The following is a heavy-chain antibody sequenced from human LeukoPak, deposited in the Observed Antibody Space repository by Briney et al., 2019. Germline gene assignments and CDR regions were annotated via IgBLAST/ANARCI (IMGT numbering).Heavy chain of an antibody. CDR2: IKQDGSEK. J-gene: IGHJ6*03. CDR1: GFTFSSYW. D-gene: IGHD3-22*01. V-gene: IGHV3-7*01. CDR3: AREAHDSSGYYYYYYYMDV. Sequence: PGGSLRLSCAASGFTFSSYWMSWVRQAPGKGLEWVANIKQDGSEKYYVDSVKGRFTISRDNAKNSLYLQMNSLRAEDTAVYYCAREAHDSSGYYYYYYYMDVWGKGTTVTVSS.